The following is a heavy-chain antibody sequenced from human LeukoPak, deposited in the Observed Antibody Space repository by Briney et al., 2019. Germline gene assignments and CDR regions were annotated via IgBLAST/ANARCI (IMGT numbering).Heavy chain of an antibody. CDR2: ISGSGGST. V-gene: IGHV3-23*01. Sequence: PGGSLRLSCAASGFTVSSNYMSWVRQAPGKGLEWVSAISGSGGSTYYADSVKGRFTISRDNSKNTLYLQMNSLRAEDTAVYYCAKRVHNPLYFDYWGQGTLVTVSS. CDR1: GFTVSSNY. D-gene: IGHD1-14*01. CDR3: AKRVHNPLYFDY. J-gene: IGHJ4*02.